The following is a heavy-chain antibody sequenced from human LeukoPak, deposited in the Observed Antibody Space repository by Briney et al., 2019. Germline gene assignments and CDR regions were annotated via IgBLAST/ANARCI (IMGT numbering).Heavy chain of an antibody. V-gene: IGHV1-18*01. D-gene: IGHD2-15*01. CDR1: GYTFTDYY. CDR2: ISAYSGNT. Sequence: ASVKVSCETSGYTFTDYYILWVRQAPGQGLEWMGWISAYSGNTNYAQKFLGRVTMTTDTSTSTAYMELRSLRSDDTAVYYCAREGYCSGSDCYLRFLGYWGQGTLVTVSS. J-gene: IGHJ4*02. CDR3: AREGYCSGSDCYLRFLGY.